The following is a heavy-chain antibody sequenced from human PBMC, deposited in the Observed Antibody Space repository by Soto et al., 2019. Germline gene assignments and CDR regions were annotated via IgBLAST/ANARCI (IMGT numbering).Heavy chain of an antibody. D-gene: IGHD3-10*01. V-gene: IGHV3-33*08. CDR1: GFTFSTYV. J-gene: IGHJ4*02. CDR2: IWYDGSNK. CDR3: ARDRMVRGVIIYYFDY. Sequence: QVQLVESGGGVVQPGRSLRLSCAASGFTFSTYVMHWVRQAPGKGLEWVAVIWYDGSNKYYADSVKGRFTISRDNSKNTLYLQMNSLRAEDTAVYYCARDRMVRGVIIYYFDYWGQGTLVTVSS.